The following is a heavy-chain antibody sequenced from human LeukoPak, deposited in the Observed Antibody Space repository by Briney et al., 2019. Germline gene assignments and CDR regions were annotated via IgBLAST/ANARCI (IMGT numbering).Heavy chain of an antibody. V-gene: IGHV1-18*01. J-gene: IGHJ6*02. D-gene: IGHD3-3*01. CDR3: ARDKRYYDFWSGYYRREEDYYYYGMDV. CDR2: ISAYNGNT. Sequence: ASVKVSCKASGYTFTSYGISWVRQAPEQGLEWMGWISAYNGNTNYAQKLQGRVTMTTDTSTSTAYMELRSLRSDDTAVYYCARDKRYYDFWSGYYRREEDYYYYGMDVWGQGTTVTVSS. CDR1: GYTFTSYG.